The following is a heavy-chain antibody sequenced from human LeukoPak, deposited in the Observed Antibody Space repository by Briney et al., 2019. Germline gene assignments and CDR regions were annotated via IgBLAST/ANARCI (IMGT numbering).Heavy chain of an antibody. V-gene: IGHV3-21*01. J-gene: IGHJ4*02. CDR1: GFTFSSYA. CDR3: ARADTFGGVIVPIGY. D-gene: IGHD3-16*02. Sequence: GGSLRLSCAASGFTFSSYAMSWVRQAPGKGLEWVSSISSSSSYIYYADSVKGRFTISRDNAKNSPYLQMNSLRAEDTAVYYCARADTFGGVIVPIGYWGQGTLVTVSS. CDR2: ISSSSSYI.